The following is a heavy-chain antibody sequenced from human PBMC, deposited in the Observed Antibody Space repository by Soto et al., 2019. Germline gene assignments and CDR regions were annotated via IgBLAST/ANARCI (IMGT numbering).Heavy chain of an antibody. J-gene: IGHJ4*02. D-gene: IGHD2-2*01. CDR2: IYSGCST. Sequence: GSLRLSCAASGFTVSSNYMSWVRQAPGKGLEWVSVIYSGCSTYYADSVKGRFTISRDNSKNTLYLQMNSLRAEDTAVYYCARGSSNIVVVPAATGNFDYWGQGTLVTVSS. CDR3: ARGSSNIVVVPAATGNFDY. CDR1: GFTVSSNY. V-gene: IGHV3-66*01.